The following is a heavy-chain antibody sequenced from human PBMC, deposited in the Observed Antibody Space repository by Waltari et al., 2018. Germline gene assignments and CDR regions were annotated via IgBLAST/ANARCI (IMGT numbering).Heavy chain of an antibody. D-gene: IGHD6-13*01. CDR3: AGYSRGSGWFDP. CDR2: INPNSGNT. V-gene: IGHV1-8*02. J-gene: IGHJ5*02. Sequence: QVQLVQSGAEVKKPGASVKVSCKASGYTFTSYDINWVRQATGQGLEWMGWINPNSGNTGYAQKFQGRVTMTRNTSISTAYMELSSLRSEDTAVYYCAGYSRGSGWFDPWGQGTLVTVSS. CDR1: GYTFTSYD.